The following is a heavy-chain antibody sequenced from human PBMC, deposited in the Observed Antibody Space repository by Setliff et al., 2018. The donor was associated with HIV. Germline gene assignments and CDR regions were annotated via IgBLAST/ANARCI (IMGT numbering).Heavy chain of an antibody. CDR3: ARQERYCTSADCYRYFNY. J-gene: IGHJ4*02. CDR1: GGSISTYY. D-gene: IGHD2-2*02. V-gene: IGHV4-4*09. Sequence: PSETLSLTCTVSGGSISTYYWTWIRQPPGKGLEWIGYIYTSGSTSYNPSLKSRLAISLDTSKNQFSLQLSSVTAADTAVYYCARQERYCTSADCYRYFNYWGQGTLGTVSS. CDR2: IYTSGST.